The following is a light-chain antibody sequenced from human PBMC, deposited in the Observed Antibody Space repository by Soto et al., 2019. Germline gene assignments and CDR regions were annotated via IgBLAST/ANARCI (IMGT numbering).Light chain of an antibody. CDR1: QSISTY. J-gene: IGKJ4*01. Sequence: RITFSAYPLPASVVDKVTISCRAGQSISTYLNWYQQKPGKAPKLLIYAASSLQSGVPSRFSGSGSGTDFTLAINSLQPEDFATYCCQQSYTHRLNFGGGTKVDI. CDR3: QQSYTHRLN. V-gene: IGKV1-39*01. CDR2: AAS.